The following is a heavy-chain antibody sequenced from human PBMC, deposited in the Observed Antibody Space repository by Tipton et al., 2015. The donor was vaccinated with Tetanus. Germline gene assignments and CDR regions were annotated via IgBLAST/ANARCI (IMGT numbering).Heavy chain of an antibody. V-gene: IGHV3-53*01. CDR3: ARELRIYGDYDTVFGAFDI. D-gene: IGHD4-17*01. J-gene: IGHJ3*02. CDR2: IYSGGST. CDR1: GFTVSSNY. Sequence: SLRLSCAASGFTVSSNYMSWVRQAPGKGLEWVSVIYSGGSTYYADSVKGRFTISRDNSKNTLYLQMNSLRAEDTAVYYCARELRIYGDYDTVFGAFDIWGQGTMVTVSS.